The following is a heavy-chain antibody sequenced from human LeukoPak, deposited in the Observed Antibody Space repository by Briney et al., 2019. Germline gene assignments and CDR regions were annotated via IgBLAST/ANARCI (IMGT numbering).Heavy chain of an antibody. Sequence: ASVKVSCKASGYTFTSYDINWVRQATGQVLEWMGWMNPNSGNTGYAQKFQGRVTMTRNTSISTAYMELSSLRSEDTAVYYCARGLSSSWYGYYGMDVWGQGTTVTVSS. V-gene: IGHV1-8*01. CDR3: ARGLSSSWYGYYGMDV. D-gene: IGHD6-13*01. CDR2: MNPNSGNT. J-gene: IGHJ6*02. CDR1: GYTFTSYD.